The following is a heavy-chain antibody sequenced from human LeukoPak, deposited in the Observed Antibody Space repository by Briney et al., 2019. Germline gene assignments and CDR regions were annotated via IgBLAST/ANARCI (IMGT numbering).Heavy chain of an antibody. J-gene: IGHJ4*02. V-gene: IGHV3-74*01. Sequence: GGSLRLSCAASGFTFSSYWMHWVRQAPGKGLVWVSRINTDGSSTNYADSVEGRFTISRDNAKNTLYLQMNSLRAEDTAVYYCAKGLGSGWNFDYWGQGTLVTVSS. CDR1: GFTFSSYW. D-gene: IGHD6-19*01. CDR2: INTDGSST. CDR3: AKGLGSGWNFDY.